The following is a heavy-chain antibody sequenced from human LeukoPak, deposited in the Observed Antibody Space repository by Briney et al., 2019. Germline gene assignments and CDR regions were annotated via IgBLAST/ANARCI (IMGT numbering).Heavy chain of an antibody. Sequence: GESLKISCKGSGYSFTNYWIGWVRQMPGKGLEWMGIIYPGDSETRYNPSFQGQVTISADKSTSTAYLQWSSLKASDTAMYYCARRGGYSYGYGYFDYRGQGTLVTVSS. J-gene: IGHJ4*02. D-gene: IGHD5-18*01. CDR1: GYSFTNYW. CDR3: ARRGGYSYGYGYFDY. V-gene: IGHV5-51*01. CDR2: IYPGDSET.